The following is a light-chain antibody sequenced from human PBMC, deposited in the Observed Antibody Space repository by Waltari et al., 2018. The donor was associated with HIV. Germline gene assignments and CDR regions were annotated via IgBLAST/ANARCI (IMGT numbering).Light chain of an antibody. J-gene: IGLJ2*01. Sequence: HSVLTQPPSPSGTPWQSLTLPCSATTSNIGGTFLSLYQQFPGTAPKLLIYKNNQRPSGVPDRFSGSKSGTSASLAISGLQSEDEADYYCAAWDDRLNDVVFGGGTKLTVL. CDR3: AAWDDRLNDVV. CDR1: TSNIGGTF. CDR2: KNN. V-gene: IGLV1-47*01.